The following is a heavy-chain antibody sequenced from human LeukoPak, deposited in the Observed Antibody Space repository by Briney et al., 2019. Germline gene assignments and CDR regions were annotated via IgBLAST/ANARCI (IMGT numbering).Heavy chain of an antibody. CDR2: IRSKAHSYAT. J-gene: IGHJ4*02. D-gene: IGHD6-13*01. Sequence: GGSLRLSCAASGFTFSSYGMHWVRQASGKGLEWVGRIRSKAHSYATEYIASVKGRFTISRDDSKNTAYLQMNSLKTEDTAVYYCTRLAAGYSNTRGYWGQGTLVTVSS. CDR1: GFTFSSYG. CDR3: TRLAAGYSNTRGY. V-gene: IGHV3-73*01.